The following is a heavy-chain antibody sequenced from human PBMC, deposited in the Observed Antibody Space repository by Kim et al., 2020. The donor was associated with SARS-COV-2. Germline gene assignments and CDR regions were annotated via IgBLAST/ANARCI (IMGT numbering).Heavy chain of an antibody. CDR3: ARDGRTSEGMDV. Sequence: YYADSVNGRFTISRDSSKNTVYLQLNNVRADDAAIYYCARDGRTSEGMDVWGRGTTVIVSS. V-gene: IGHV3-53*01. D-gene: IGHD1-1*01. J-gene: IGHJ6*02.